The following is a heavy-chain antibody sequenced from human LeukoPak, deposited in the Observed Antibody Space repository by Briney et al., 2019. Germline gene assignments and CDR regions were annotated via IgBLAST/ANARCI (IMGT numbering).Heavy chain of an antibody. D-gene: IGHD2-21*02. V-gene: IGHV5-51*01. CDR3: ATGDSTSHYYYGMDV. CDR1: GYSFTSYW. J-gene: IGHJ6*02. Sequence: GESLKISCKGSGYSFTSYWIGWVRQMPGKGLEWMGIIYPGDSDTRYSPSFQGQVTISADKSISTAYLRWSSLKASDTAMYYCATGDSTSHYYYGMDVWGQGTTVTVSS. CDR2: IYPGDSDT.